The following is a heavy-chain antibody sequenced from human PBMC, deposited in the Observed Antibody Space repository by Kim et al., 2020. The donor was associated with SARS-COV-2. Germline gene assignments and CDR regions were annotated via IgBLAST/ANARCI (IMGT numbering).Heavy chain of an antibody. J-gene: IGHJ3*02. CDR3: AKDIGDVMIGSFDI. CDR2: ISWNSGSI. V-gene: IGHV3-9*01. D-gene: IGHD3-16*01. CDR1: GFTFDDYA. Sequence: GGSLRLSCAASGFTFDDYAMHWVRQAPGKGLEWVSGISWNSGSIGYADSVKGRFTISRDNAKNSLYLQMNSLRAEDTALYYCAKDIGDVMIGSFDIWGQGTMVTVSS.